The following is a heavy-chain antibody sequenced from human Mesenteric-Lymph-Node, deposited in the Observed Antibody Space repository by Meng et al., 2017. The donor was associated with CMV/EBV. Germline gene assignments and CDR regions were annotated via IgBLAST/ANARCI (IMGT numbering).Heavy chain of an antibody. V-gene: IGHV3-7*01. J-gene: IGHJ4*02. CDR1: GFTFSSYW. CDR2: INQDETEK. CDR3: ARNIRTSCSGGNCYRGF. D-gene: IGHD2-15*01. Sequence: GESLKISCAASGFTFSSYWMSWVRQAPGKGLERVANINQDETEKYYVDSVKGRFTISRDNAKNSLYLQMNSLRAEDTAVYYCARNIRTSCSGGNCYRGFWGQGTLVTVSS.